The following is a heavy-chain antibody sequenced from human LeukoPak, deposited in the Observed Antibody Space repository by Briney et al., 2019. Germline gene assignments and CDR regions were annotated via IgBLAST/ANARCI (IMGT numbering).Heavy chain of an antibody. D-gene: IGHD4-17*01. CDR3: ARGLYGDQNWFDP. Sequence: ASLKVSCKASGYTFTGYYMYWVRQAPGQGLECLGRINPNSGGTNYAQKFQGRVTMTRDTSISTAYMELSRLRSDDTAVYYCARGLYGDQNWFDPWGQGTLVTVSS. V-gene: IGHV1-2*06. CDR2: INPNSGGT. CDR1: GYTFTGYY. J-gene: IGHJ5*02.